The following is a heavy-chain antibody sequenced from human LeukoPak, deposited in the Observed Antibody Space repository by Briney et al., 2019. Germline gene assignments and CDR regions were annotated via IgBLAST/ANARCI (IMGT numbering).Heavy chain of an antibody. V-gene: IGHV3-33*01. CDR1: GFTLSTHG. CDR3: ARDLSFGSLDF. J-gene: IGHJ4*02. Sequence: GGALRLSCAAAGFTLSTHGMHWVRQAPGKGLEWVAGMWYDGSREDYADSVKGRFTISRDMSKNTLNLQMNSLRVEDTAMFYCARDLSFGSLDFRGQGTLVTVSS. CDR2: MWYDGSRE. D-gene: IGHD1-26*01.